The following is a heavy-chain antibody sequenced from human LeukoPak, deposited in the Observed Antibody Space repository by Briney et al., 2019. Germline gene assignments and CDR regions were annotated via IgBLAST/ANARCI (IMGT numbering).Heavy chain of an antibody. CDR2: IIPIFGTA. J-gene: IGHJ4*02. CDR3: ASFSYYDSSGHSYYFDY. Sequence: VASVKVSRKASGGTFSIYALSCVRRAPGQGLEWVGGIIPIFGTANYAQKFRGRVTITTDESTSTAYMELSSLRSEDTAVYYCASFSYYDSSGHSYYFDYWGPGNLSPSP. V-gene: IGHV1-69*05. CDR1: GGTFSIYA. D-gene: IGHD3-22*01.